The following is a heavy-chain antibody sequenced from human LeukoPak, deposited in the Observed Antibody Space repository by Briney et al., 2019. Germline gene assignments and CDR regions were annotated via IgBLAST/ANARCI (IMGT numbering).Heavy chain of an antibody. D-gene: IGHD6-6*01. J-gene: IGHJ4*02. V-gene: IGHV3-23*01. CDR1: GFTFSNYA. CDR3: VRRGSYFDY. CDR2: ISLTGGST. Sequence: GSLRLSCAASGFTFSNYAMSWVRQAPGKGLEWVSIISLTGGSTYYADSVKGRFTISRDNSKNTLYLHINSLRAEDTARYYCVRRGSYFDYWGQGTLVAVSS.